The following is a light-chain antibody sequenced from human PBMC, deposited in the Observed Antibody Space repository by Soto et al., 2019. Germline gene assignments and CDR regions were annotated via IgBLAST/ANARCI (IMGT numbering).Light chain of an antibody. J-gene: IGKJ3*01. Sequence: EIVLTQSPGTLSLSPGERATLSCRASQSVASSLLAWYRQKPGQTPMLLIYEASSSATGTPDRIRGRGSVTHFTLTISRLEPEDFAVYYCQHYRSPPFTFGPGTKVDIK. V-gene: IGKV3-20*01. CDR3: QHYRSPPFT. CDR1: QSVASSL. CDR2: EAS.